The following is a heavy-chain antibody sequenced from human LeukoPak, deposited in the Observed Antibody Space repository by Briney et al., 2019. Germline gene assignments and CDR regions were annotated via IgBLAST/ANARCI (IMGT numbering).Heavy chain of an antibody. D-gene: IGHD3-10*01. CDR3: ARDFRSIGWFGELLPNYFDY. CDR1: GFTFSSYW. Sequence: GGSLRLSCAASGFTFSSYWMSWVRQAPGKGLEWVANIKQDGSEKYYVDSVKGRFTISRDNAKNSLYLQMNSLRAEDTAVYYCARDFRSIGWFGELLPNYFDYWGQGTLVTVSS. V-gene: IGHV3-7*01. CDR2: IKQDGSEK. J-gene: IGHJ4*02.